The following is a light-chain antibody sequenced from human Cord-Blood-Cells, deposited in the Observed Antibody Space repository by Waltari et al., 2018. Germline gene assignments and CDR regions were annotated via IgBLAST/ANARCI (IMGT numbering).Light chain of an antibody. J-gene: IGKJ5*01. CDR3: QQSYSTPIT. Sequence: DIQMTQYPSSLSASVGDRVTITCRASQSISSYLNWYQQKPGKAPKLLIYAASSLKSGVPSRFSGGGSGPDFTLTSSSLQPEDFATYYCQQSYSTPITFGQGTRLEIK. V-gene: IGKV1-39*01. CDR1: QSISSY. CDR2: AAS.